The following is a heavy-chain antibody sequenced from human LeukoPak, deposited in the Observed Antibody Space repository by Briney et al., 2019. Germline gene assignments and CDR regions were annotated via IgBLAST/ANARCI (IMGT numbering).Heavy chain of an antibody. CDR2: VYHSGST. Sequence: SGTLSLTCDVSGDSISGSNWWNWVRQPPGKGLEWIGGVYHSGSTNYNPSLKSRVTMSVDKSKNQFSLELRSVTAADTAVFYCVRRRYNYGFDSWGQGTLVTVSS. V-gene: IGHV4-4*02. D-gene: IGHD5-18*01. CDR3: VRRRYNYGFDS. CDR1: GDSISGSNW. J-gene: IGHJ4*02.